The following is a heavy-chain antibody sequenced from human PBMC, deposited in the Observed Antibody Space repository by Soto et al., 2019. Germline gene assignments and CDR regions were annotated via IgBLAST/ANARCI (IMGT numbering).Heavy chain of an antibody. CDR2: IYGYNGNT. CDR1: GYTFTRSG. V-gene: IGHV1-18*01. D-gene: IGHD3-16*01. CDR3: ARMGDVPYYFYGMDV. Sequence: QVQLVQSGAEVKKPGASVKVSCKASGYTFTRSGISWVRQAPGQGLEWMAWIYGYNGNTNYAQKFQGRITMTTDTPTSTAYMELRSLRSDDTAVYYCARMGDVPYYFYGMDVWGQGTTVIVSS. J-gene: IGHJ6*02.